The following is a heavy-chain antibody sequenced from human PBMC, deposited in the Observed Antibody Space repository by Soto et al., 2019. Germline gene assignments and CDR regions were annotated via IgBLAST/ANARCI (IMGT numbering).Heavy chain of an antibody. V-gene: IGHV1-46*03. CDR3: ARDYCSSTSCTGGYYYYYMDV. CDR2: INPSGGST. J-gene: IGHJ6*03. Sequence: ASVKVSCKASGYTFTSYYMHWVRQAPGQGLEWMGIINPSGGSTSYAQKFQGRVTMTRDTSTSTVYMELSSLRSEDTAVYYCARDYCSSTSCTGGYYYYYMDVWGKGTTVTVSS. D-gene: IGHD2-2*01. CDR1: GYTFTSYY.